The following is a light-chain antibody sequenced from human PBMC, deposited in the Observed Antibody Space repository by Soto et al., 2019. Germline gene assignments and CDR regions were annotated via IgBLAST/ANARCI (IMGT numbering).Light chain of an antibody. V-gene: IGLV2-14*01. J-gene: IGLJ1*01. CDR2: DVS. CDR1: SSDIGNYNY. Sequence: QSVLTQPASVAVSPGQPITISCTGNSSDIGNYNYVSWYQQHPGKAPKLMIYDVSNRPSGVSKRFSGSKSGYTASLTISGLQAEDEADYYCSSFTSSATYVFGTGTKVTVL. CDR3: SSFTSSATYV.